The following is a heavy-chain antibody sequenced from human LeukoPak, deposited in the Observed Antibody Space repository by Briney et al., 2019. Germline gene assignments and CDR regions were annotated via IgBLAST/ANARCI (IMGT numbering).Heavy chain of an antibody. D-gene: IGHD2-8*01. CDR3: ARGWSLGYCTNGVCYPAFDI. CDR1: GFTFSSYA. V-gene: IGHV3-30-3*01. CDR2: ISYDGSNK. J-gene: IGHJ3*02. Sequence: GRSLRLSCAASGFTFSSYATHWVRQAPGKGLEWVAVISYDGSNKYYADSVKGRFTISRDNSKNTLYLQMNSLRAEDTAVYYCARGWSLGYCTNGVCYPAFDIWGQGTMVTVSS.